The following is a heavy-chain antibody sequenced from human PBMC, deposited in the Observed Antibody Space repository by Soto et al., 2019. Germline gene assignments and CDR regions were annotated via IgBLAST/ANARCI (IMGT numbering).Heavy chain of an antibody. J-gene: IGHJ6*02. CDR1: GGTFSSYA. V-gene: IGHV1-69*13. CDR2: IIPIFGTA. CDR3: ARALRRTYYYYCGMDV. Sequence: SVKVSCKASGGTFSSYAISWVRRAPGQGLEWMGGIIPIFGTANYAQKFQGRVTITADESTSTAYMELSSLRSEDTAVYYCARALRRTYYYYCGMDVWGPGTTVTVSS.